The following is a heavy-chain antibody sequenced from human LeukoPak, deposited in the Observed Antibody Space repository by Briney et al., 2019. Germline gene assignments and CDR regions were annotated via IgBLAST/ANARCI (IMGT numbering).Heavy chain of an antibody. CDR1: GFTFSNAW. V-gene: IGHV3-64*02. Sequence: PGGSLRLSCAASGFTFSNAWMSWVRQAPGKGLEYVSAISNNGGSTYYADSVKGRFTISRDNSKNTLYLQMGSLRAEDMAVYYCARSLYDSYYDSSGLPGYWGQGTLVTVSS. D-gene: IGHD3-22*01. CDR3: ARSLYDSYYDSSGLPGY. CDR2: ISNNGGST. J-gene: IGHJ4*02.